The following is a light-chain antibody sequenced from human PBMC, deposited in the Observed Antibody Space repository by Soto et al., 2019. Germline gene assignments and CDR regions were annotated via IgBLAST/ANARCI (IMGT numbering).Light chain of an antibody. J-gene: IGLJ2*01. CDR3: CSYAGSSTLQ. V-gene: IGLV2-23*01. CDR2: EGS. CDR1: SSDVGSYNL. Sequence: QSALTQPASVSGSPGQSITISCTGTSSDVGSYNLVSWYQQHPGKAPKLMIYEGSKRPSGVSNRFSGYKSGNTASLTISGLQAEDEADYYCCSYAGSSTLQFGGGTKLTVL.